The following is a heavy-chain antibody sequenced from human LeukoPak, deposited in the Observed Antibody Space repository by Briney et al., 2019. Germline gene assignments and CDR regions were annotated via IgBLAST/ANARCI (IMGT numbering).Heavy chain of an antibody. D-gene: IGHD6-19*01. CDR3: ARDPYSSGWRGNLGAFDI. V-gene: IGHV1-3*01. CDR2: INAGNGNT. J-gene: IGHJ3*02. CDR1: GYTFTSYA. Sequence: ASVKVSCKASGYTFTSYAMHWVRQAPGQRLEWMGWINAGNGNTKYSQKFQGRVTITRDTSASTAYMELSSLRSEDTAVYYCARDPYSSGWRGNLGAFDIWGQGTMVTVSS.